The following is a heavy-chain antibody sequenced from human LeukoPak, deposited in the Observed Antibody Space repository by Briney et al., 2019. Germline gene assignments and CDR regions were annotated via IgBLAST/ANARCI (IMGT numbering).Heavy chain of an antibody. CDR2: INWNGGST. CDR3: ARRGVPYYFDY. CDR1: GFTFDDYG. D-gene: IGHD3-10*01. J-gene: IGHJ4*02. V-gene: IGHV3-20*04. Sequence: GGSLRLSCAASGFTFDDYGMSWVRQAPGKVLEWVSGINWNGGSTGYADSVKGRFTISRDNAKNSLYLQMNSLRAEDTALYYCARRGVPYYFDYWGQGTLVTVSS.